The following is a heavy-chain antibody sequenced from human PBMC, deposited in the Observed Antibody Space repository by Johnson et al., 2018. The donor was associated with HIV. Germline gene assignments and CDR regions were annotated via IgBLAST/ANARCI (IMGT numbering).Heavy chain of an antibody. D-gene: IGHD3-16*01. CDR1: GFTFDDYA. J-gene: IGHJ3*02. CDR3: ARDTLGDFVWGSYDAFDI. CDR2: ISWNSGNI. Sequence: VQLLESGGGLVQPGRSLRLSCAASGFTFDDYAMHWVRQVPGKGLEWVSGISWNSGNIGYADSVKGRFTISRDNAKNSLYLQMNSLRAEDTAVYYCARDTLGDFVWGSYDAFDIWGQGTMVTVSS. V-gene: IGHV3-9*01.